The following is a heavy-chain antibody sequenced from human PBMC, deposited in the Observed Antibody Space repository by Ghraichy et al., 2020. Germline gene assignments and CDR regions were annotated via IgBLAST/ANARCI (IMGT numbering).Heavy chain of an antibody. CDR3: AVRYFEGRGFDF. Sequence: GESLNISCAASGFTFSKFAISWVRQAPGKGLEWVSEISGSGTGTFYADSVKGHFTISRDNSNNALFLQMNSLRAEDTAVYYCAVRYFEGRGFDFWGQGTLVTVSS. CDR2: ISGSGTGT. CDR1: GFTFSKFA. J-gene: IGHJ4*02. D-gene: IGHD3-9*01. V-gene: IGHV3-23*01.